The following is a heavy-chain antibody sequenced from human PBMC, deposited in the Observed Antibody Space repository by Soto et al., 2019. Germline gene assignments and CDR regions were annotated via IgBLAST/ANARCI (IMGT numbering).Heavy chain of an antibody. V-gene: IGHV3-21*01. D-gene: IGHD3-3*01. Sequence: PGGSLRLSCAASGFTFSSYSMNWVRQAPGKGLEWVSSISSSSNYIYYADSVKGRFTISRDNAKNSLYLQMNSLRAEDTAVYYCARDTMGLHYYYMDVWGKGTTVTVSS. CDR3: ARDTMGLHYYYMDV. CDR2: ISSSSNYI. CDR1: GFTFSSYS. J-gene: IGHJ6*03.